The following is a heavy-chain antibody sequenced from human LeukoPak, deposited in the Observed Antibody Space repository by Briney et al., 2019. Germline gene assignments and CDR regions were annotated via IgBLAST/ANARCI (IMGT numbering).Heavy chain of an antibody. CDR1: GYTFTSYY. CDR2: INPSDGSI. D-gene: IGHD3-22*01. CDR3: GRDYNTITMIVVVIIPDAFDI. Sequence: ASVKVSCKASGYTFTSYYMHWVRQAPGQGLEWMGIINPSDGSISYAEKFQGRVTMTRDTSTSTAYMELSSLRSEDTAMYYCGRDYNTITMIVVVIIPDAFDIWGQGTMVTVSS. V-gene: IGHV1-46*01. J-gene: IGHJ3*02.